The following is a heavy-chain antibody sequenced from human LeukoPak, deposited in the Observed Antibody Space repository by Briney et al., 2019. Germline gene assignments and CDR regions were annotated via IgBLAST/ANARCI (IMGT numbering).Heavy chain of an antibody. V-gene: IGHV3-30*18. CDR2: ISYDGSNK. J-gene: IGHJ6*02. Sequence: GGSLRLSCAASGFTFSSYGMHWVRQAPGKGLEWVAVISYDGSNKYYADSVKGRFTISRDNSKNTLYLQMNSLRAEDTAVYYCAKDGYGSRSFNVLYYYYYGMDVWGQGTTVTLSS. CDR3: AKDGYGSRSFNVLYYYYYGMDV. D-gene: IGHD3-10*01. CDR1: GFTFSSYG.